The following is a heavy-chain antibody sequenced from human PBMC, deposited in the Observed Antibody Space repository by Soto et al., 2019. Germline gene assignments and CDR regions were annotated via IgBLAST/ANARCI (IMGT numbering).Heavy chain of an antibody. CDR3: AREGVSSSWYNYYAMDV. D-gene: IGHD6-13*01. V-gene: IGHV4-59*01. CDR2: ISYSGST. J-gene: IGHJ6*02. CDR1: GGSISSYY. Sequence: SETLSRTCTVSGGSISSYYWSWMRQPPVKGLEWIGYISYSGSTNHNPSLKSRVTISVDTSKNQFSLKLSSVTAADTAVYYCAREGVSSSWYNYYAMDVWGQGTTVT.